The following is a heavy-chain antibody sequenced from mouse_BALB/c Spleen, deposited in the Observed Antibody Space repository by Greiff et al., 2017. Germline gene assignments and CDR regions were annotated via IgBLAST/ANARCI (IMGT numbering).Heavy chain of an antibody. J-gene: IGHJ4*01. CDR3: ARGGRLRDYAMDY. CDR2: ISSGGST. D-gene: IGHD2-4*01. CDR1: GFTFSSYA. Sequence: EVQLVESGGGLVKPGGSLKLSCAASGFTFSSYAMSWVRQTPEKRLEWVASISSGGSTYYPDSVKGRFTISRDNARNILYLQMSSLRSEDTAMYYCARGGRLRDYAMDYWGQGTSVTVSS. V-gene: IGHV5-6-5*01.